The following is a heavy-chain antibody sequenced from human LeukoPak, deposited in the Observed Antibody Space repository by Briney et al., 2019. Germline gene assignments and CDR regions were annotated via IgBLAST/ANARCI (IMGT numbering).Heavy chain of an antibody. CDR3: TRESGAFSPFGF. J-gene: IGHJ4*02. CDR2: VHLNGAT. V-gene: IGHV4-4*02. CDR1: GGSITTTNW. D-gene: IGHD1-26*01. Sequence: SETLSLTCAVSGGSITTTNWGSWVQQPPGKGLEWIGEVHLNGATNYNPSLESRFSMSIDKSNNHLSLEVTSVTAADTAVYYCTRESGAFSPFGFWGQGTLVTVSS.